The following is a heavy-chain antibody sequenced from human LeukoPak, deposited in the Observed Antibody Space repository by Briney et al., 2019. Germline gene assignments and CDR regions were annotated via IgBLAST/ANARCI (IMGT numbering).Heavy chain of an antibody. V-gene: IGHV3-11*04. CDR3: ARLGDSSSWANLDY. J-gene: IGHJ4*02. CDR2: ISSSGSTM. D-gene: IGHD6-13*01. Sequence: PGGSLRLSCAASGFTFSDYYMSWIRQAPGKGLEWVSYISSSGSTMYYADSVKGRFTISRDNAKNSLYLQMNSLRAEDTAVYYCARLGDSSSWANLDYWGQGTLVTVSS. CDR1: GFTFSDYY.